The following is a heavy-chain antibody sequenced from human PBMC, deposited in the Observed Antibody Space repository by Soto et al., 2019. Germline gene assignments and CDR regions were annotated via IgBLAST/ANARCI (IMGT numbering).Heavy chain of an antibody. CDR2: INHSGST. Sequence: WETLSLTCAVYGGSFSGYYWSWIRQPPGKGLEWIGEINHSGSTNYNPSLKSRVTISVDTSKNQFSLKLSSVTAADTAVYYCARDTYYDFWSGYGMDVWGQGTTVTVSS. J-gene: IGHJ6*02. CDR1: GGSFSGYY. V-gene: IGHV4-34*01. D-gene: IGHD3-3*01. CDR3: ARDTYYDFWSGYGMDV.